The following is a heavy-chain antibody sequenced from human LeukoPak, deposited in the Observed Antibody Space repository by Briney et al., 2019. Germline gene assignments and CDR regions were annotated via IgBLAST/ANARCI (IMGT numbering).Heavy chain of an antibody. J-gene: IGHJ6*02. V-gene: IGHV3-48*01. CDR1: GFTFSSYS. CDR3: ANTDV. Sequence: GGSLRLSCGASGFTFSSYSMNWVRQAPGKGLEWISYMNSRGSTTYYVDSVRGRFTISRDNSKNTLYLQMNSLRAEDTAVYYCANTDVWGQGTTVTVSS. CDR2: MNSRGSTT.